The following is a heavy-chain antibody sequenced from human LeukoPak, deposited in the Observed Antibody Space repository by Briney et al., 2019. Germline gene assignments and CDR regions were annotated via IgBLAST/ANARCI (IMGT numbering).Heavy chain of an antibody. V-gene: IGHV3-30-3*02. CDR1: GFTFSSYA. D-gene: IGHD4-23*01. Sequence: GGSLRLSCAASGFTFSSYAMHWVRQAPGKGLEWVAVISYDGSNKYYADSVKGRFTISRDNSKNTLYLQMNSLRAEDTAVYYCAKPFHLTPGEPWGQGTLVTVSS. CDR2: ISYDGSNK. J-gene: IGHJ5*02. CDR3: AKPFHLTPGEP.